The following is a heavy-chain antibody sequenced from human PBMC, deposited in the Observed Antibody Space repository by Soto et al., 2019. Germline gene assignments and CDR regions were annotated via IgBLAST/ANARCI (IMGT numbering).Heavy chain of an antibody. Sequence: LHLQESGPGLLKPSETLSLTCSVSGGPTSDSNHNWAWVRQPPGKGLEWIGNIFYTGTTYYSPALKGRLTMSIDTSENQFSLKLSSVTAADTAVYYCAKIRVGGILKYYFDIWGRGTQVTVSS. J-gene: IGHJ4*02. V-gene: IGHV4-39*01. D-gene: IGHD1-26*01. CDR2: IFYTGTT. CDR3: AKIRVGGILKYYFDI. CDR1: GGPTSDSNHN.